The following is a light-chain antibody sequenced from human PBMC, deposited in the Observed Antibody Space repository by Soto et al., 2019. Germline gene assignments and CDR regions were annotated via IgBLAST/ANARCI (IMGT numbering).Light chain of an antibody. CDR2: CNS. V-gene: IGLV1-40*01. CDR3: QSYDSSLSGWV. Sequence: QSVLTQPPSVSGAPGQRVTISCTGSSSNIGAGYDVHWYQQLPGTAPKLLIYCNSNRPSGVPDRFSGSKSGTSASLAITGLRAEDEADYYCQSYDSSLSGWVFGGGPKLTVL. CDR1: SSNIGAGYD. J-gene: IGLJ3*02.